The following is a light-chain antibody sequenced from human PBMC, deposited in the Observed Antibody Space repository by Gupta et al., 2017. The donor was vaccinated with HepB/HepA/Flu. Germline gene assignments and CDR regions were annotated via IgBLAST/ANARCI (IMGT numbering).Light chain of an antibody. Sequence: QSALTQPASVSGSPGQSITISCTGTSSDVGSYESVSWYQHLPGRAPKLLIYDVTSRPSGVSYRFSGSKSGNVASLTISGLQAEDEAEYYCSSFTASSTLVLFGGGTELTVL. CDR1: SSDVGSYES. V-gene: IGLV2-14*03. CDR3: SSFTASSTLVL. CDR2: DVT. J-gene: IGLJ2*01.